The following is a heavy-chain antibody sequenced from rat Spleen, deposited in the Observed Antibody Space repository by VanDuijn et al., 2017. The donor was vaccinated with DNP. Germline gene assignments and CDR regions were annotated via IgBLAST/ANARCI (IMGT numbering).Heavy chain of an antibody. CDR1: GFTFSDYY. CDR2: IIYDGSRT. D-gene: IGHD1-12*01. Sequence: EVKLVESGGGLVQPGRSLKLSCAGSGFTFSDYYMAWVRQTPTKGLDWVASIIYDGSRTYYRDSVKGRFTISRDNAKSTLYLQMDSLRSEDTATYYCATQHSANYYDAPYAMDVWGQGTSVTVSS. J-gene: IGHJ4*01. V-gene: IGHV5S10*01. CDR3: ATQHSANYYDAPYAMDV.